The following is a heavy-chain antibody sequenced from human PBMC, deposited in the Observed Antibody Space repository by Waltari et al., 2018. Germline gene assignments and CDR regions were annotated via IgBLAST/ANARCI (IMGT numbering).Heavy chain of an antibody. J-gene: IGHJ4*02. D-gene: IGHD3-3*01. CDR3: ARGLRFLEWLWDY. Sequence: QLQLQESGSGLVKPSQTLSLTCAVSGGSISSGGYPWSWIRQPPGKGLEWIGYIYHSGSTYYNPSLKSRVTISVDRSKNQFSLKLSSVTAADTAVYYCARGLRFLEWLWDYWGQGTLVTVSS. V-gene: IGHV4-30-2*01. CDR2: IYHSGST. CDR1: GGSISSGGYP.